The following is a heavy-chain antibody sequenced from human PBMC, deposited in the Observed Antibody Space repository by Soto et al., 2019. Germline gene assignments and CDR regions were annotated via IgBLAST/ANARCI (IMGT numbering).Heavy chain of an antibody. CDR2: LYNSGST. CDR1: GGSVNSDSYY. Sequence: PSETLSLTCTVSGGSVNSDSYYWSWIRQPPGRGLEWLGYLYNSGSTHYNPSLKSRVTISVDTSKNQFSLRLTSVTAADTAVYYCARGYCGGGACYTHRDNWFAPWGQGSLVTVSS. D-gene: IGHD2-8*02. V-gene: IGHV4-61*01. CDR3: ARGYCGGGACYTHRDNWFAP. J-gene: IGHJ5*02.